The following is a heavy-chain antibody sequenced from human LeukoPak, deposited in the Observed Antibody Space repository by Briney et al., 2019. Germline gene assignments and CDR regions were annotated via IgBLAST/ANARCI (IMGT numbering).Heavy chain of an antibody. V-gene: IGHV3-30*02. Sequence: GGSLRLSCAASGFTFSRHGMHWVRQAPGKGLEWVAFIRYDGSDKYYADSVKGRFTISRDNSENTLYLQMNSLRPEDMAVYYCAKGFYYCSDGCPQYYYYMDVWGKGTTVIVSS. CDR3: AKGFYYCSDGCPQYYYYMDV. D-gene: IGHD2-15*01. J-gene: IGHJ6*03. CDR2: IRYDGSDK. CDR1: GFTFSRHG.